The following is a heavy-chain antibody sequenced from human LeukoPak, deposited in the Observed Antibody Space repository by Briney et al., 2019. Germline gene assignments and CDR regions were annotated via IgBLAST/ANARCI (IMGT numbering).Heavy chain of an antibody. D-gene: IGHD1-26*01. CDR2: IYYSGTT. CDR3: ARSGSYGGHFDN. CDR1: GASISNYY. V-gene: IGHV4-59*08. Sequence: PSETLSLTCTVSGASISNYYCSWIRQSPGKGLEWIGYIYYSGTTNYNPSLKSRVTISVDTSKNQFSLKLTSVTAADTAVYYCARSGSYGGHFDNWGQGTLVTDSS. J-gene: IGHJ4*02.